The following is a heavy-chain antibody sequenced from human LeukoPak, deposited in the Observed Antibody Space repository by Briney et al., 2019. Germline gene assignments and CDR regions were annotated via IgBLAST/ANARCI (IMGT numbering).Heavy chain of an antibody. J-gene: IGHJ4*02. CDR1: GGSISSGDYY. CDR2: IYHSGST. V-gene: IGHV4-30-2*01. Sequence: SETLSLTCTVSGGSISSGDYYWSWIRQPPGKGLEWIGYIYHSGSTYYNPSLKSRVTISVDRSKNQFSLKLSSVTAADTAVYYCAGGEPTGTTGYWGQGTLVTVSS. CDR3: AGGEPTGTTGY. D-gene: IGHD1-7*01.